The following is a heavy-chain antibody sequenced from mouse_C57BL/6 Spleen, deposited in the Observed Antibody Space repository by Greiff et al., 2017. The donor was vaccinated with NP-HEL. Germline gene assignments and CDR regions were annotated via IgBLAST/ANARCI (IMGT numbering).Heavy chain of an antibody. CDR2: IHPNSGST. D-gene: IGHD2-3*01. CDR3: ATDGYRYYFDY. J-gene: IGHJ2*01. Sequence: QVQLQQPGAELVKPGASVKLSCKASGYTFTSYWMHWVKQRPGQGLEWIGMIHPNSGSTNYNEKFKSKATLTVDKSSSTAYMQLSSLTSEDSAVYYCATDGYRYYFDYWGQGTTLTVSS. CDR1: GYTFTSYW. V-gene: IGHV1-64*01.